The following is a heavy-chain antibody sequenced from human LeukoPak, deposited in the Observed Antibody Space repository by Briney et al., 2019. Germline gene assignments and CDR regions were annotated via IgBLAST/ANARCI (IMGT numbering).Heavy chain of an antibody. CDR3: ARDRGGYSSGELDY. CDR2: IWYDGSNK. CDR1: GFTFSSYG. V-gene: IGHV3-33*01. J-gene: IGHJ4*02. D-gene: IGHD6-19*01. Sequence: GRSLRLSCAASGFTFSSYGMHWVRQAPGKGLKWVAVIWYDGSNKYYADSVKGRFTISRDNSKNTLYLQMNSLRAEDTAVYYCARDRGGYSSGELDYWGQGTLVTVSS.